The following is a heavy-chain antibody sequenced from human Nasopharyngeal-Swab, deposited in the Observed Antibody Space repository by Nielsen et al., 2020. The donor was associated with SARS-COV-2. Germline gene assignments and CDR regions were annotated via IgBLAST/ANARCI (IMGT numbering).Heavy chain of an antibody. CDR2: IYDSGAT. CDR3: ARQAGRYMATAYYFDF. CDR1: GGSILNYH. Sequence: SETLSLTCSVSGGSILNYHWSWIRQPPGKGLEWIGHIYDSGATNYNPSLRSRVTISVDTSRSQFSLNLSSVTAADTAMYYCARQAGRYMATAYYFDFWGPGTLVTVSS. V-gene: IGHV4-59*08. J-gene: IGHJ4*02. D-gene: IGHD5-12*01.